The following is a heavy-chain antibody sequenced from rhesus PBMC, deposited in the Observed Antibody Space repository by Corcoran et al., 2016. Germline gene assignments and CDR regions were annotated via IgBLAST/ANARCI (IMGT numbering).Heavy chain of an antibody. CDR1: GGSISSDNR. J-gene: IGHJ4*01. D-gene: IGHD6-43*01. CDR3: ARHFTSSHFDY. V-gene: IGHV4-93*02. Sequence: QVELQESGPAVVKPSETLSLTCAVSGGSISSDNRWNWIRQSPGKGLEWLALIYGGRGGAEYNPSLKGRVAISMDPSKNPFSLKLSSLTAADTAVYYCARHFTSSHFDYWGRGVLVTVSS. CDR2: IYGGRGGA.